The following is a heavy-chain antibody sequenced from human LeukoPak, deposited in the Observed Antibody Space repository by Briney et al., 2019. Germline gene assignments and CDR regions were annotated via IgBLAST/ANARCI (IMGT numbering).Heavy chain of an antibody. J-gene: IGHJ4*02. V-gene: IGHV1-18*01. Sequence: ASVKVSCKASGYTFTSYGISWVRQAPGQGLEWMGWISAYNGNTNYAQKLQGRVTMTTDTSTSTAYMELRSLRSDDTAVYYCARAPPYYYDSSGYPAEIQVDYWGQGTLVTVSS. CDR3: ARAPPYYYDSSGYPAEIQVDY. CDR2: ISAYNGNT. CDR1: GYTFTSYG. D-gene: IGHD3-22*01.